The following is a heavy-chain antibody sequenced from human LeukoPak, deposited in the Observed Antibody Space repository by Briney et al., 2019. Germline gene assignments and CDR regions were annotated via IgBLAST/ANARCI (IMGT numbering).Heavy chain of an antibody. CDR1: GDSVSSNSAA. D-gene: IGHD1-1*01. CDR2: TYYRSKWYN. CDR3: TRGWNSFDY. V-gene: IGHV6-1*01. J-gene: IGHJ4*02. Sequence: SQTLSLTCAISGDSVSSNSAAWNWIRQSPSRGLEWVGRTYYRSKWYNDYALSVRGRVTINPDTSKNQFSLQLNSMTPEDTAVYYCTRGWNSFDYWGQGTLVTVSS.